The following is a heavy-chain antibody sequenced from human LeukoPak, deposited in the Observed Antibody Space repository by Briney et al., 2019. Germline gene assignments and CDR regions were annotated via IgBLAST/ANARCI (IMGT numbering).Heavy chain of an antibody. V-gene: IGHV3-11*04. Sequence: GGSLRLSCAASGFTFSDYYMSWIRQAPGKGLEWVSYISSSGSTIYYADSVKGRFTISRDNAKNSLYLQMNSLRAEDTAVYYCARLGSYYDEGWWEYYYYMDVWGKGTTVTASS. CDR1: GFTFSDYY. CDR3: ARLGSYYDEGWWEYYYYMDV. D-gene: IGHD1-26*01. J-gene: IGHJ6*03. CDR2: ISSSGSTI.